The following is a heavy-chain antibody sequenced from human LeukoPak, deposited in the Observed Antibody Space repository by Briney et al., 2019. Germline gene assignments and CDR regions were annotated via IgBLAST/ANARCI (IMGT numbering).Heavy chain of an antibody. V-gene: IGHV3-21*01. CDR3: ARDDYGDFVFDY. CDR2: ISSSSSYI. Sequence: GGSLRLSCAASGFTFSSYSMNWVRQAPGKGLEWVSSISSSSSYIYYADSVKGRFTISRDNAKNSLYLQMNSLRAEDAAVYYCARDDYGDFVFDYWGQGTLVTVSS. D-gene: IGHD4-17*01. CDR1: GFTFSSYS. J-gene: IGHJ4*02.